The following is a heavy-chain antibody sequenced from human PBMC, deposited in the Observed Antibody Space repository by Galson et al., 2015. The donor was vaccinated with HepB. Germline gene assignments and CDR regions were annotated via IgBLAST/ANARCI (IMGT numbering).Heavy chain of an antibody. V-gene: IGHV3-23*01. D-gene: IGHD2-15*01. CDR2: ISGSGATT. CDR3: AKANYPGYSSGERSGNCFPLYNFDC. CDR1: GFTFSNYA. J-gene: IGHJ4*02. Sequence: LRLSCAASGFTFSNYALNWVRQGPGKRLEWVAAISGSGATTYYAESVKGRFTTSRDNSKNTLHLEMNSLRADDTAVYYCAKANYPGYSSGERSGNCFPLYNFDCWGQGTLVTVSS.